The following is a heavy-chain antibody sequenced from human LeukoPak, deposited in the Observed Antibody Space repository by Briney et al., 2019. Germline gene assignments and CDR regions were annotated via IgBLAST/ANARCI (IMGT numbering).Heavy chain of an antibody. J-gene: IGHJ3*02. D-gene: IGHD1-1*01. Sequence: GGSLRLSCAVSGFSFSDHNMNWVRQAPGKGLEWVASISSRSNYIYYADSLKGRVTVSRDNARNSLFLQMTSLRAEDTAVYYCARVLLEGAFDIWGQGTMVTVSS. CDR3: ARVLLEGAFDI. V-gene: IGHV3-21*01. CDR2: ISSRSNYI. CDR1: GFSFSDHN.